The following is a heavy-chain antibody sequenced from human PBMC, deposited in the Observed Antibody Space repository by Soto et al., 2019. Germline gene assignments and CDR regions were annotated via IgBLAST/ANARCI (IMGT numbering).Heavy chain of an antibody. Sequence: GESLKISCKASGYNFTAFWIHWVRQMPGKGLEWLGKIDPSDSYTNYSPSFEGHVTISTDNSITTAYLQWSSLRASDTALYFCARVHKNWFDAWAQGTLVTVYS. CDR1: GYNFTAFW. J-gene: IGHJ5*02. CDR3: ARVHKNWFDA. D-gene: IGHD1-1*01. V-gene: IGHV5-10-1*01. CDR2: IDPSDSYT.